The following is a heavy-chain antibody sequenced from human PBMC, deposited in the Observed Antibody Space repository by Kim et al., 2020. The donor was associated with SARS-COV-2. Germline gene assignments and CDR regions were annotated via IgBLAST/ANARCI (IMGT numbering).Heavy chain of an antibody. CDR2: IKQDGSEK. CDR1: GFTFSSYW. V-gene: IGHV3-7*03. Sequence: GGSLRLSCAASGFTFSSYWMSWVRQAPGKGLEWVANIKQDGSEKYYVDSVKGRFTISRDNAKNSLYLQMNSLRAEDTAVYYCARDRRGAAAGTSHGYWGQGTLVTVSS. CDR3: ARDRRGAAAGTSHGY. J-gene: IGHJ4*02. D-gene: IGHD6-13*01.